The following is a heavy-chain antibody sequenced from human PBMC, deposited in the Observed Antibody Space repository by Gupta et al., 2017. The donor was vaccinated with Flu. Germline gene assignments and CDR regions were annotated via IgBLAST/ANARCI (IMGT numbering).Heavy chain of an antibody. CDR1: GYTFTDYL. D-gene: IGHD2-21*02. J-gene: IGHJ6*02. Sequence: QVQLVHSGAEVKKPGASVKVSCQASGYTFTDYLIHWVRQAPGQGLEWMGWINLNTGGTNYAQNFQARVTLTRDTSSGTANMELSSLRPDDTAVYYCAKSVALYGGGDCYFSYYYYGMDVWGHGTTVTVSS. CDR3: AKSVALYGGGDCYFSYYYYGMDV. CDR2: INLNTGGT. V-gene: IGHV1-2*02.